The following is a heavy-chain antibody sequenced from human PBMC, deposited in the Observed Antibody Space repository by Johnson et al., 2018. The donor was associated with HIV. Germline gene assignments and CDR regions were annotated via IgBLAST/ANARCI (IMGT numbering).Heavy chain of an antibody. CDR3: AKIWGDIAATGDAFDI. CDR1: GFTFDDYA. Sequence: VQLVESGGGVVQPGRSLRLSCAASGFTFDDYAMHWVRQAPGKGLEWVSGLSWNSGSIGYADSVKGRFTVSSDNAKNSLYLQMNGLRAEDTAVYYCAKIWGDIAATGDAFDIWGQGTMVTVSS. CDR2: LSWNSGSI. V-gene: IGHV3-9*01. D-gene: IGHD5-12*01. J-gene: IGHJ3*02.